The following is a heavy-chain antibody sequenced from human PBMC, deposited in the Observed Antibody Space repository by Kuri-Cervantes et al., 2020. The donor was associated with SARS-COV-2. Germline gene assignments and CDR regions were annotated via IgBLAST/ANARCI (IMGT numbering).Heavy chain of an antibody. Sequence: GESLKISCAASGFTFSDYYMSWIRQAPGKGLEWVSYISSSGSTIYYADSVKGQFTISRDNAKNSLYLQMNSLRAEDTAVYYCARSEMVRGVDYWGQGTLVTVSS. CDR1: GFTFSDYY. D-gene: IGHD5-24*01. CDR2: ISSSGSTI. CDR3: ARSEMVRGVDY. V-gene: IGHV3-11*01. J-gene: IGHJ4*02.